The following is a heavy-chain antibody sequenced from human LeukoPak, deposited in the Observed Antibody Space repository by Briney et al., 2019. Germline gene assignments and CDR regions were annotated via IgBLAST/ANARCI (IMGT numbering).Heavy chain of an antibody. V-gene: IGHV3-9*01. D-gene: IGHD4-17*01. J-gene: IGHJ4*02. CDR2: ISWNSGSI. CDR3: AKDNYGDYVGLYYFDY. Sequence: PGGSLRLSCAASGFTFDDYAMHWVRQAPGKGLEWVSGISWNSGSIGYADSVKGRFTISRDNAKNSLYLQMNSLRAEDTALYYCAKDNYGDYVGLYYFDYWGQGTLVTVSS. CDR1: GFTFDDYA.